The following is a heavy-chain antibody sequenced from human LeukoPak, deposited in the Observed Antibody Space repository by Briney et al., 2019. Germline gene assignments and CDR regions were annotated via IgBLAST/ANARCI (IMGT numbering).Heavy chain of an antibody. D-gene: IGHD2-2*01. CDR2: IYDSGST. Sequence: SETLSLTCTVSGGSISSSSYAWGWIRQPPGKGLEWVGSIYDSGSTNYYPSLKKRLTITVHTSKNHSSLKLISVTDADTAVYYCARHTIVPAAMWYFDYWGQGTLVTVSS. CDR3: ARHTIVPAAMWYFDY. J-gene: IGHJ4*02. V-gene: IGHV4-39*01. CDR1: GGSISSSSYA.